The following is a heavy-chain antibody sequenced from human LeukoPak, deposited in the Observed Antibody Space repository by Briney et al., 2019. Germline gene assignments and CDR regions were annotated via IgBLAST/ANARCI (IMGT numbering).Heavy chain of an antibody. CDR1: GGSISSGSYY. J-gene: IGHJ3*02. D-gene: IGHD3-3*01. CDR3: ARDVRDNDFWSGPIGPRAFDI. V-gene: IGHV4-61*02. Sequence: SETLSLTCTVSGGSISSGSYYWSWIRQPAGKGLEWIGRIYTSGSTNYNPSLKTRVTISVDTSKNQFSLKLSSVTAADTAVYYCARDVRDNDFWSGPIGPRAFDIWGQGTMVTVSS. CDR2: IYTSGST.